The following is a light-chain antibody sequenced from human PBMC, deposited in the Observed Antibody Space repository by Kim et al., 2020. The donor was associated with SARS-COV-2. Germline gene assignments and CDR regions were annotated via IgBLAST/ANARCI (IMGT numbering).Light chain of an antibody. V-gene: IGKV3-15*01. CDR2: GAS. J-gene: IGKJ1*01. Sequence: IVMTRSPATLSVSPGERATLSCRASQSVSSNLAWYQHKPGQAPRLLIYGASTRATGIPARFSGSGSGTEFTLTISSLQSEDFAVYYCQQYNNWPRTFGQGTKVDIK. CDR3: QQYNNWPRT. CDR1: QSVSSN.